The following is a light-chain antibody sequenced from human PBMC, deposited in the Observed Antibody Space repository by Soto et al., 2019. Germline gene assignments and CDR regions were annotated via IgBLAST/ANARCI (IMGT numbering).Light chain of an antibody. CDR1: QSISSY. CDR2: AAS. J-gene: IGKJ1*01. Sequence: DIPMTQSPSSLSASVGDRVTITCRASQSISSYLNWYQQKPGKAPKFLIYAASSLQSGVPSRFSGSGSGTDFTLTISSLQPEDFATYYCQQSYSTLWTFGQGTKVEIK. CDR3: QQSYSTLWT. V-gene: IGKV1-39*01.